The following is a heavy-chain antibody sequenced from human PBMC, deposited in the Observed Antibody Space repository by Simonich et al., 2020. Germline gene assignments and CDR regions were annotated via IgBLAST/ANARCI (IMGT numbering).Heavy chain of an antibody. CDR3: ARQLNDFDI. J-gene: IGHJ3*02. Sequence: EVQLVQSGAEVKKPGESLKISCKGSGYSFTSYWIGWVRQMPGKVLAGMGTIQPGDSDTRYRPSFQGQITISADKSISTAYLQWSSLKASDTAMYYCARQLNDFDIWGQGTMVTVSS. CDR2: IQPGDSDT. V-gene: IGHV5-51*01. D-gene: IGHD1-1*01. CDR1: GYSFTSYW.